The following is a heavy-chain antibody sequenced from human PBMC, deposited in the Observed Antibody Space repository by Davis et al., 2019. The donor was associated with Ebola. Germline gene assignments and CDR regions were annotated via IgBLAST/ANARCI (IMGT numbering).Heavy chain of an antibody. D-gene: IGHD4-23*01. V-gene: IGHV3-33*01. CDR1: GFTFSSYG. CDR3: ATPQTTVVTGWFDP. J-gene: IGHJ5*02. CDR2: IWYDGSNK. Sequence: GESLKISCAASGFTFSSYGMHWVRQAPGKGLEWVAVIWYDGSNKYYADSVKGRFTISRDNSKNSLYLQMNSLRAEDTAVYYYATPQTTVVTGWFDPWGQGTLVTVSS.